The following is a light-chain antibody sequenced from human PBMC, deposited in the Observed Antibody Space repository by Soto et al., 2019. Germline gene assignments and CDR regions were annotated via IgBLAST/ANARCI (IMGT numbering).Light chain of an antibody. CDR2: AAS. CDR3: PQHNSYPLT. V-gene: IGKV1-9*01. CDR1: QGISSY. Sequence: TQLTQSPSSLSASVGDRVTITCRASQGISSYLAGYQQRPGKAPELLIYAASTLQRGVPSRFSGSGSGTDFTPTISRLQHEDLAAYCCPQHNSYPLTFGPGPKVDSK. J-gene: IGKJ3*01.